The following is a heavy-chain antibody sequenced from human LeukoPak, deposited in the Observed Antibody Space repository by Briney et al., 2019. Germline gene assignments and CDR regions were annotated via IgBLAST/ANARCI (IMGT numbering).Heavy chain of an antibody. CDR2: IDYSGGST. D-gene: IGHD3-10*01. CDR3: AKGHYYGSGSYFY. CDR1: GFTLSSYE. Sequence: PGGSLRLSCTASGFTLSSYEMSWVRQAPGKGLEWVSSIDYSGGSTYYADSVKGRFTISRDNSKNTLYLHVNSLRAEDTAVYYCAKGHYYGSGSYFYWGQGTLVTVSS. J-gene: IGHJ4*02. V-gene: IGHV3-23*01.